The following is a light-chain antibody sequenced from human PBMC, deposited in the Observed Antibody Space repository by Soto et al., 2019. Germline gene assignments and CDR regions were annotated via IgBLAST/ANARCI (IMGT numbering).Light chain of an antibody. CDR1: CSDIGAYNY. V-gene: IGLV2-11*01. CDR2: DVT. CDR3: CSYAGLYPCV. J-gene: IGLJ1*01. Sequence: LTQPRAVSVSPGQSFTISSTGPCSDIGAYNYVSWYQQYPGKAPQVVIYDVTERPSGVPSRFSGSKSGNTASLTISGLQPDDEADYYCCSYAGLYPCVFGSGTKGTVL.